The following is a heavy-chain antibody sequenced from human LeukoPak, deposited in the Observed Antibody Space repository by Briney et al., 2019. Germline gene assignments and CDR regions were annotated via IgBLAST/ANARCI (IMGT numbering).Heavy chain of an antibody. CDR2: INPNSGGT. CDR1: GYTFTGYY. J-gene: IGHJ4*02. D-gene: IGHD2-15*01. CDR3: ARVQCSGCSCYSGY. V-gene: IGHV1-2*06. Sequence: ASVKVSCKASGYTFTGYYMHWVRQAPGQGLEWMGRINPNSGGTNYAQKFQGRVTMTRDTSISTAYMELSRLRSDDTAVYYCARVQCSGCSCYSGYWGQGTLVTVSS.